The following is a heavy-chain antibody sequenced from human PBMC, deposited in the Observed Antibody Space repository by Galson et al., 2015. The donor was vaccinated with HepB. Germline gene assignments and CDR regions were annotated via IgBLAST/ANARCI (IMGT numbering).Heavy chain of an antibody. CDR1: GFTFSSYA. J-gene: IGHJ4*02. V-gene: IGHV3-23*01. Sequence: SLRLSCAASGFTFSSYAMSWVRQAPGKGLEWVSAISGSGGSTYYADSVKGRFTISRDNSKNTLYLQMNSLRAEDTAVYYCARAGGIAAAGWLYFDYWGQGTLVTVSS. CDR3: ARAGGIAAAGWLYFDY. CDR2: ISGSGGST. D-gene: IGHD6-13*01.